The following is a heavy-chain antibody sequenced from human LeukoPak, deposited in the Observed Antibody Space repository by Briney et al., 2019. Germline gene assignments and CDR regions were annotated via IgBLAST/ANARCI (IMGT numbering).Heavy chain of an antibody. Sequence: PSETLSLTCTVSGGSISSSSYYWGWIRQPPGKGLEWIGSIYYSGSTYYNPSLKSRVTISVDTSKNQFSLKLSSVTAADTAVYYCGRRGGYGDLYYFDYWGQGTLVTVSS. D-gene: IGHD4-17*01. CDR3: GRRGGYGDLYYFDY. J-gene: IGHJ4*02. CDR1: GGSISSSSYY. CDR2: IYYSGST. V-gene: IGHV4-39*01.